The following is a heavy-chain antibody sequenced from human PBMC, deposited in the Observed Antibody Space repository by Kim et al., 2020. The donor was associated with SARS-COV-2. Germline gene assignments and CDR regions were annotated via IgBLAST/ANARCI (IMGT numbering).Heavy chain of an antibody. Sequence: ASVKVSCKASGYTFTSYAMNWVRQAPGQGLEWMGWINTNTGNPTYAQGFTGRFVFSLDTSVSTAYLQISSLKAEDTAVYYCARAKASFRYSGYPDQCLVDYWGQGTLVTVSS. CDR1: GYTFTSYA. CDR3: ARAKASFRYSGYPDQCLVDY. V-gene: IGHV7-4-1*02. J-gene: IGHJ4*02. D-gene: IGHD5-12*01. CDR2: INTNTGNP.